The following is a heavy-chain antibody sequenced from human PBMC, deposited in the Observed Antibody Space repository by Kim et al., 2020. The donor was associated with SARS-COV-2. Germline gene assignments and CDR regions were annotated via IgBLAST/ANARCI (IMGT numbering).Heavy chain of an antibody. CDR2: INHSGIT. D-gene: IGHD6-13*01. Sequence: SETLSLTCAVYGGSFSGYYWSWIRQPPGKGLEWIGEINHSGITNYNPSLKSRVTISVDTSKKQFSLKLSSVTAADTAVYYCARGSIYSSSWPYYYYGMDVWGQGTTVTVSS. CDR3: ARGSIYSSSWPYYYYGMDV. CDR1: GGSFSGYY. J-gene: IGHJ6*02. V-gene: IGHV4-34*01.